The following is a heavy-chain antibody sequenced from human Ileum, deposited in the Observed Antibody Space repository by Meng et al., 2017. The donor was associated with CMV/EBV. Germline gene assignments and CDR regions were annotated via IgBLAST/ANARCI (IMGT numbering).Heavy chain of an antibody. CDR1: GFTFSSYA. Sequence: GGSLRLSCAASGFTFSSYAMHWVRQAPGKGLEWVAVISYDGSNKYYADSVKGRFTISRDNSRNMVYLQMNNLRAEDTALYYCAKDWSGGTSGYHDYWGQGTLVTVSS. J-gene: IGHJ4*02. D-gene: IGHD2-15*01. CDR3: AKDWSGGTSGYHDY. CDR2: ISYDGSNK. V-gene: IGHV3-30-3*01.